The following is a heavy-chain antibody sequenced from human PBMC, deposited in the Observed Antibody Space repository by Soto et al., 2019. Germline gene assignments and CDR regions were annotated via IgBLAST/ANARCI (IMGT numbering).Heavy chain of an antibody. D-gene: IGHD2-21*02. CDR2: VNPNGETT. Sequence: QVQVVQSGAEVKEPGASVKVSCKASGYSSSNYYTHWVRQAPGQGLEWMGIVNPNGETTNYAQRFQGRVAPTRDTATNTDYMDLSRLTSDDTAIYFCASVTTIWSNWGQGTLVTVSS. CDR1: GYSSSNYY. V-gene: IGHV1-46*01. CDR3: ASVTTIWSN. J-gene: IGHJ4*02.